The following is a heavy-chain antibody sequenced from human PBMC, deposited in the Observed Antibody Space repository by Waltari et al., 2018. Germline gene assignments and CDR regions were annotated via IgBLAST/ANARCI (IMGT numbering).Heavy chain of an antibody. J-gene: IGHJ5*02. CDR2: IYSSGST. CDR3: ARASYGSGSSWFDP. CDR1: GGSISTHF. D-gene: IGHD3-10*01. Sequence: QVQLQESGPGLVKPSEHLSLICSVSGGSISTHFWGWIRQPPGKTLEWIGNIYSSGSTNYNPSLTSRVTISLDMSKNQFSLKLRSVSAADTAVYYCARASYGSGSSWFDPWGQGNLVTVSS. V-gene: IGHV4-59*11.